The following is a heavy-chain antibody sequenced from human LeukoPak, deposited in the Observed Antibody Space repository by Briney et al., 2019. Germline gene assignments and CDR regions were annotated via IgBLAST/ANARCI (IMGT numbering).Heavy chain of an antibody. D-gene: IGHD3-10*01. CDR3: AKGQGSEIYKYYFDY. J-gene: IGHJ4*02. CDR1: GFTFSMYA. CDR2: ISDNT. V-gene: IGHV3-23*01. Sequence: GGSLRLSCAVSGFTFSMYAMAWVRQAPGKGLEWVSGISDNTYYADSVRGRFTISRDNSKNTLYLQMNSLRAEGTAVYYCAKGQGSEIYKYYFDYWGQGALVTVSS.